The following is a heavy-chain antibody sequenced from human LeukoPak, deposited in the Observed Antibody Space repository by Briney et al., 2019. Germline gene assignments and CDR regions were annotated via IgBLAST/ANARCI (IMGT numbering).Heavy chain of an antibody. CDR1: GFTVSSNY. D-gene: IGHD6-19*01. CDR3: AKDLVWAGSGPDAFDI. J-gene: IGHJ3*02. CDR2: IFRGGST. V-gene: IGHV3-53*01. Sequence: GGSLRLSCAASGFTVSSNYMSWVRQAPGKGLEWVSVIFRGGSTYYANSVKGRFTISRDNSKNTLYLQMNSLRAGDTAIYYCAKDLVWAGSGPDAFDIWGQGTMVTVSS.